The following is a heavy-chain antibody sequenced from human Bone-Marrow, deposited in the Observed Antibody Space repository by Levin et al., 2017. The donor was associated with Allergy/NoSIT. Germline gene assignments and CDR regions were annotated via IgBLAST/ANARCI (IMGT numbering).Heavy chain of an antibody. J-gene: IGHJ6*02. V-gene: IGHV3-74*01. CDR2: INSDASII. CDR3: ARVAAEGDYYYYGMDV. CDR1: GFTFSGYW. Sequence: SCAASGFTFSGYWMHWVRQAPGKGLVWVSRINSDASIINYADSVKGRFTISRDNAKNTQYLQMNSLRAEDTAVYYCARVAAEGDYYYYGMDVWGQGTTVTVAS. D-gene: IGHD6-25*01.